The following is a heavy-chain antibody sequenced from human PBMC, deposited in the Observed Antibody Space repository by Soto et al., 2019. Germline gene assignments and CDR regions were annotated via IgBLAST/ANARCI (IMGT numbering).Heavy chain of an antibody. V-gene: IGHV2-5*01. CDR1: GFSLSTNDLG. CDR3: VRGLVGTWYLDR. CDR2: IYRCDEK. Sequence: ITLKESGPTLVKPTQTLTLTCTFSGFSLSTNDLGVGWVRQPPGEALEWLALIYRCDEKRFSSSLGRRLTITKDSSKSQVVLTLTDMDLVDTATYYGVRGLVGTWYLDRWGRGTLVTVSS. J-gene: IGHJ2*01. D-gene: IGHD2-21*02.